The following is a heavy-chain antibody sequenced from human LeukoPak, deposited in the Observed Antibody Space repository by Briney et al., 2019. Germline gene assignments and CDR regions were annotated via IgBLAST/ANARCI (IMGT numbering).Heavy chain of an antibody. CDR1: GYTFTSYG. CDR2: ISAYNGNT. V-gene: IGHV1-18*01. Sequence: ASVKVSCKASGYTFTSYGISWVRQVPGQGLEWMGWISAYNGNTNYAQKLQGRVTMTTDTSTSTAYMELRSLRSDDTAVYYCARGRIVAGHDAFDIWGQGTMVTVSS. J-gene: IGHJ3*02. D-gene: IGHD5-12*01. CDR3: ARGRIVAGHDAFDI.